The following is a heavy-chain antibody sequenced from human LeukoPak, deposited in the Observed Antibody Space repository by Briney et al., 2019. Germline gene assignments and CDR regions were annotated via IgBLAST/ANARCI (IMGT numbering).Heavy chain of an antibody. Sequence: SETLSLTCAVYGGSFSGYYWSWIRQPPGKGLEWIGEINHSGSNNYNPSLKSRVTISVDTSKNQFSLKLSSVTAADTAVYYCARWRASGYSSSWHRYYYYYGMDVWGKGTTVTVSS. J-gene: IGHJ6*04. CDR2: INHSGSN. V-gene: IGHV4-34*01. CDR3: ARWRASGYSSSWHRYYYYYGMDV. D-gene: IGHD6-13*01. CDR1: GGSFSGYY.